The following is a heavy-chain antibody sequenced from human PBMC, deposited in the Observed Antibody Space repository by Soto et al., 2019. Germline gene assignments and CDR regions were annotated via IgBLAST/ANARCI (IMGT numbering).Heavy chain of an antibody. D-gene: IGHD3-10*01. Sequence: ESGGGLVKPGGSLRLSCAASGFTFSGHTINWVRQAPGKGLEWVSSVSSSSSYIYYADSVKGRITVSRDNAEKSLYLQMNSLRAEDTAMYYCARCMGFDGSGYAFFDSWGQGTLVTVSS. CDR2: VSSSSSYI. CDR1: GFTFSGHT. CDR3: ARCMGFDGSGYAFFDS. J-gene: IGHJ4*02. V-gene: IGHV3-21*01.